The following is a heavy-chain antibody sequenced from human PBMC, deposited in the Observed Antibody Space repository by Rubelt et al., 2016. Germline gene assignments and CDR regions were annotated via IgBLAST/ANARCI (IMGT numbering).Heavy chain of an antibody. Sequence: QEPLQESGPGLVKPSETLSLTCTVSDASISSYYWSWIRQPPGKGLEWIGSIYYGGSTYYNPSLESRVTISVDMSKNLFSLKVTSVTAADTAVYYCARDPGDYGDYSLDYWGQGTLVTVSS. D-gene: IGHD4-17*01. CDR2: IYYGGST. J-gene: IGHJ4*02. V-gene: IGHV4-59*12. CDR3: ARDPGDYGDYSLDY. CDR1: DASISSYY.